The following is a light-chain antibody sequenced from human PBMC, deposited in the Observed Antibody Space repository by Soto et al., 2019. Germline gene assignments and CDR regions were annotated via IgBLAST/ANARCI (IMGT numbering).Light chain of an antibody. J-gene: IGKJ1*01. CDR3: QQSYSTPKT. Sequence: DIQMTQSPSSLSASVGDRVTITCRASQSISSYLNWYQQKPGKAPKLLIYAASSLQSGVPSRFSGSGSGTDFTLTISSLQPEDFATYYCQQSYSTPKTFGQVTMVEIK. CDR2: AAS. V-gene: IGKV1-39*01. CDR1: QSISSY.